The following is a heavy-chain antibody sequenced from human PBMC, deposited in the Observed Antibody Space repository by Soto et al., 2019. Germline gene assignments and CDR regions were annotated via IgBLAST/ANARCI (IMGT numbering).Heavy chain of an antibody. CDR1: GYILTSYW. V-gene: IGHV5-10-1*01. Sequence: PGESPNISCKGSGYILTSYWISGVPQMPGKGLEWMGRIDPSDTYTIYRPSFQGHVTISADKSISTAYLQWSSLKASDTAMYYCARQVAGTSVIYYGMDVWGQGTPVTVSS. J-gene: IGHJ6*02. CDR2: IDPSDTYT. CDR3: ARQVAGTSVIYYGMDV. D-gene: IGHD6-19*01.